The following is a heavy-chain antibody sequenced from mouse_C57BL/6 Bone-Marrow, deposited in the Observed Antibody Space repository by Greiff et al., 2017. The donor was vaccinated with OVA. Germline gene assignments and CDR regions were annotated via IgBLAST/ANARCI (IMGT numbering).Heavy chain of an antibody. CDR2: IWTGGGT. CDR1: GFSLTSYA. Sequence: VKLMESGPGLVAPSQSLSITCTVSGFSLTSYAISWVRQPPGKGLEWLGVIWTGGGTNYNSALKSRLSISKDNSKSQVFLKRNSLQTDDTARYYCARRTGKNDWYCDVWGTGTTVTVSS. CDR3: ARRTGKNDWYCDV. J-gene: IGHJ1*03. V-gene: IGHV2-9-1*01. D-gene: IGHD4-1*01.